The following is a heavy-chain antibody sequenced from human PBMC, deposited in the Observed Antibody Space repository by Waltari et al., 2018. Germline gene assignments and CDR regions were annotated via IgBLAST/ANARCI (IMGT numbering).Heavy chain of an antibody. CDR3: ARHSSSPFDY. D-gene: IGHD6-19*01. V-gene: IGHV5-10-1*03. J-gene: IGHJ4*02. CDR1: GSSFTGYY. Sequence: EVQLVQSGAEVKKPGESLRISCKGSGSSFTGYYISWVRQLPGKGLQWMGRIDPSDSYTNYSPSFQGHVTISADKSISTAYLQWSSLKASDTAMYYCARHSSSPFDYWGQGTLVTVSS. CDR2: IDPSDSYT.